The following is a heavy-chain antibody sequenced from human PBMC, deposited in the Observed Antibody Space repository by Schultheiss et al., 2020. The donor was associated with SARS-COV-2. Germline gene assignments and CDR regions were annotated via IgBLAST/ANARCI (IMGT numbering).Heavy chain of an antibody. CDR1: GYTFTGYY. CDR3: APRGAAAGAQFDY. CDR2: INPNSGGT. J-gene: IGHJ4*02. Sequence: ASVKVSCKASGYTFTGYYMHWVRQAPGQGLEWMGWINPNSGGTNYAQKFQGRVTMTRDTSISTAYMELSRLRSDDTAVYYCAPRGAAAGAQFDYWGQGTLVTVS. V-gene: IGHV1-2*02. D-gene: IGHD6-13*01.